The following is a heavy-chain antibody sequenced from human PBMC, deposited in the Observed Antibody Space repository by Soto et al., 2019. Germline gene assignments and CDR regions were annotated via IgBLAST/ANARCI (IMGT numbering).Heavy chain of an antibody. J-gene: IGHJ4*02. D-gene: IGHD2-21*01. CDR3: ASSKTAFLIPLDY. CDR2: ISISSSYT. V-gene: IGHV3-11*06. CDR1: GFTFSDYY. Sequence: QVQLVESGGGLVKPGGSLRLSCAASGFTFSDYYMSWIRQAPGKGLEWVSYISISSSYTNYADSVKGRFTISRDNAKNSLYLQMNSLRAEDTAVYYCASSKTAFLIPLDYWGQGTLVTVSS.